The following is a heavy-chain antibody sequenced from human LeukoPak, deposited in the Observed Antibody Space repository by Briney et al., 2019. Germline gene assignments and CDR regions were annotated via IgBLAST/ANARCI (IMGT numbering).Heavy chain of an antibody. CDR2: INPSGGST. CDR1: GYTFTSYY. Sequence: GASVKVSCKASGYTFTSYYMHWVRQVPGQGLEWMGIINPSGGSTSYAQKFQGRVTMTRDTSTSTVYMELSSLRSEDTAVYYCAREIKDDSSGYYNLEYFDYWGQGTLVTVSS. D-gene: IGHD3-22*01. V-gene: IGHV1-46*01. CDR3: AREIKDDSSGYYNLEYFDY. J-gene: IGHJ4*02.